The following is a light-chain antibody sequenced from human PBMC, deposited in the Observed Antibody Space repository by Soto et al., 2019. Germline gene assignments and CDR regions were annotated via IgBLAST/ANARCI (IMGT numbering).Light chain of an antibody. CDR3: NSYTTSRTVL. CDR1: MRDVGAYNL. CDR2: EVS. J-gene: IGLJ2*01. V-gene: IGLV2-14*01. Sequence: QSALTQPASVSGSAGQSITISCSGTMRDVGAYNLVSWYQQHPGTAPKLIIYEVSNRPSGVSNRFSASKSGNTASLTISGLQAEDEADYYCNSYTTSRTVLFGGGTKLTVL.